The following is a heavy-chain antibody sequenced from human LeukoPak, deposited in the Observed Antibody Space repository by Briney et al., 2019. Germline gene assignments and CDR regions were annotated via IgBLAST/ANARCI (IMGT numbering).Heavy chain of an antibody. CDR2: IYYTGST. J-gene: IGHJ6*02. Sequence: PSETLSLTCTVSGGSISSSHYYWGWIRQPPGKGLEWIGSIYYTGSTYYNPSLKSRVTISVDTSKNQFSLKLSSVTAADTAVYYCASQNYDFWSGYSGNYYHGMDVWGQGTTVTVSS. V-gene: IGHV4-39*01. CDR3: ASQNYDFWSGYSGNYYHGMDV. CDR1: GGSISSSHYY. D-gene: IGHD3-3*01.